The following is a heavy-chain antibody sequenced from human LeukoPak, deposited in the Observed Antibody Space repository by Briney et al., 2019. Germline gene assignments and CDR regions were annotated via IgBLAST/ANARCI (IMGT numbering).Heavy chain of an antibody. Sequence: SETLSLTCAVYGGSFSGYYWSWIRQPPGKGLEWIGEINHGGSTNYNPSLKSRVTISVDTSKNQFSLKLSSVTAADTAVYYCARVGQSDAFDIWGQGTMVTVSS. D-gene: IGHD4-11*01. CDR2: INHGGST. J-gene: IGHJ3*02. V-gene: IGHV4-34*01. CDR1: GGSFSGYY. CDR3: ARVGQSDAFDI.